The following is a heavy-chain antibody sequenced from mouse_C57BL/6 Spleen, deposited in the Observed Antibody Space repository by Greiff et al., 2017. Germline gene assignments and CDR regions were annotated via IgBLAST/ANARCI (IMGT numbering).Heavy chain of an antibody. CDR2: IYPGSGST. D-gene: IGHD2-3*01. CDR3: ARSRGYYERGYAMDY. CDR1: GYTFTSYW. J-gene: IGHJ4*01. V-gene: IGHV1-55*01. Sequence: QVQLQQPGAELVKPGASVKMSCKASGYTFTSYWITWVKQRPGQGLEWIGDIYPGSGSTNYNEKFKSKATLTVDKSASTAYMQLSSLTSEDSAVYYCARSRGYYERGYAMDYWGQGTSVTVSS.